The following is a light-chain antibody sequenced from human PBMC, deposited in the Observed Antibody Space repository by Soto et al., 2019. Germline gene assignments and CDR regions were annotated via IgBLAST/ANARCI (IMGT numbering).Light chain of an antibody. V-gene: IGKV3-20*01. CDR1: QSVSSXY. CDR3: QQYTGPPTT. CDR2: GAS. J-gene: IGKJ5*01. Sequence: PGERVTLSCRASQSVSSXYLPXYQXKXGXXXRXXXYGASTRAAGIPDRFSGSGYGTDFTLTITRLEPEDSAVYFCQQYTGPPTTFGQGTRLEIK.